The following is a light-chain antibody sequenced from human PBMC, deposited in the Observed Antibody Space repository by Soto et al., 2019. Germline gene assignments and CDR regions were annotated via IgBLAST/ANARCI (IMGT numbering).Light chain of an antibody. CDR1: QNINTY. J-gene: IGKJ4*01. CDR2: DAS. V-gene: IGKV3-11*01. Sequence: EIVLTQSPATLSLSPGESATLSCRASQNINTYLAWYQQKPGQPPRLLMFDASNRASGTPARFSGTGSGTDFTLTISSLEPEDFGVYYCQQYNNLPLTFGGGTKVEIK. CDR3: QQYNNLPLT.